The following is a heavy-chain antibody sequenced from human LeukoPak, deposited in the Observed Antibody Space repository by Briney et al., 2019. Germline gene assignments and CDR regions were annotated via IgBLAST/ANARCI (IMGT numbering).Heavy chain of an antibody. CDR2: VQRSGRQ. Sequence: SETLSLTCSVSGASISSSNYWWGWIRQPPGKGLEWIGNVQRSGRQSSDPSLKSRVTLLVDLCRNQFSLQLTSVTAADTAVYYCVRDVGSAIIESWGPGTLVTVSS. D-gene: IGHD1-26*01. CDR1: GASISSSNYW. V-gene: IGHV4-39*07. CDR3: VRDVGSAIIES. J-gene: IGHJ4*02.